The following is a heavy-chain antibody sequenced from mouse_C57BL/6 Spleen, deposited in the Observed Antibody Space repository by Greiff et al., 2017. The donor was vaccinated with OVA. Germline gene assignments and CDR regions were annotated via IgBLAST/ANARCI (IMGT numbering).Heavy chain of an antibody. D-gene: IGHD3-2*02. Sequence: EVKLVESGGGLVKPKGSLKLSCAASGFSFNTYAMNWVRQAPGKGLEWVGRIRSKSNNYETYYADSVKDRFTISRNISKNMLYLQINNLITEHTAMYYCVRQRRLRGAMDYWGQGTSVTVSS. CDR3: VRQRRLRGAMDY. CDR1: GFSFNTYA. CDR2: IRSKSNNYET. V-gene: IGHV10-1*01. J-gene: IGHJ4*01.